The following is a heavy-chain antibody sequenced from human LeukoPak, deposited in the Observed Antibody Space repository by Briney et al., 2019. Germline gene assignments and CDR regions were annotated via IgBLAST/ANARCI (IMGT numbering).Heavy chain of an antibody. D-gene: IGHD3-22*01. Sequence: GASVKVSCKASGYTFTGYYMHWVRQAPGQGLEWMGWINPNSGGTNYAQKFQGRVTMTRDTSISTAYMELSRLRSDDTAVYYCAREVVMVRGANRPLYYYDSSGYYYYGQNWFDPWGQGTLVTVSS. V-gene: IGHV1-2*02. CDR2: INPNSGGT. J-gene: IGHJ5*02. CDR3: AREVVMVRGANRPLYYYDSSGYYYYGQNWFDP. CDR1: GYTFTGYY.